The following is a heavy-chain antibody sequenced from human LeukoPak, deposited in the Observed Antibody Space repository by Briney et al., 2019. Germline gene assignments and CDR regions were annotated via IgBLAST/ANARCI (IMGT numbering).Heavy chain of an antibody. V-gene: IGHV3-43*01. CDR3: AKDYSSSGPFDY. CDR1: GFTFDDYS. J-gene: IGHJ4*02. CDR2: ISWDGGNR. D-gene: IGHD6-13*01. Sequence: GGSLRLSCAASGFTFDDYSMHWVRQAPGEGLGWVCLISWDGGNREYADSVKGRFTISRDNSRNSLCLQRNSLTTEDTAFYYCAKDYSSSGPFDYRGQGTLVTVSS.